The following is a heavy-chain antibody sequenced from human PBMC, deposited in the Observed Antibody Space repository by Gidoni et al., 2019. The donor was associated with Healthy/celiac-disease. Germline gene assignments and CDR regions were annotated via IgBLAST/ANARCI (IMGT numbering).Heavy chain of an antibody. V-gene: IGHV1-69*04. D-gene: IGHD1-26*01. Sequence: QVQLVQSGAEVKKPGSAVKVSCKASGGTFSSYAISWVRQAPGQGLEWMGRIIPILGIANYAQKFQGRVTITADKSTSTAYMELSSLRSEDTAVYYCARGAMEWELDYWGQGTLVTVSS. CDR3: ARGAMEWELDY. CDR1: GGTFSSYA. J-gene: IGHJ4*02. CDR2: IIPILGIA.